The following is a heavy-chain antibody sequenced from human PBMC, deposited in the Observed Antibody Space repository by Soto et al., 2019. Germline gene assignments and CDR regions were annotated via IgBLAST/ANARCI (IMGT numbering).Heavy chain of an antibody. Sequence: EVHLVESGGGLDQTGGSLRLSCAIFESTVSRDWMNWVRQAPGKGLEWVAHINQDGSEKYYVDSVKGRFTISRDNAKKSLYLQMNSLRPADTAMYYCSGGVGDAFWGQGTLVTVSS. J-gene: IGHJ4*02. CDR2: INQDGSEK. CDR3: SGGVGDAF. CDR1: ESTVSRDW. D-gene: IGHD1-26*01. V-gene: IGHV3-7*04.